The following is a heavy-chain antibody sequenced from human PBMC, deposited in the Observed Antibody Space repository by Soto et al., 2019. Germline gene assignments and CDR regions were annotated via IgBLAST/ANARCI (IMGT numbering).Heavy chain of an antibody. J-gene: IGHJ4*02. Sequence: GESLKISCQGSGYSFGSYCVGWMRQMPGKGLEWMGIIYPGDSDTRYSPSFQGQVTISADKSISTAYLQWSSLKASDTAMYYCARPLSSYGQFDYWGQGTLVTVSP. D-gene: IGHD5-18*01. V-gene: IGHV5-51*01. CDR1: GYSFGSYC. CDR3: ARPLSSYGQFDY. CDR2: IYPGDSDT.